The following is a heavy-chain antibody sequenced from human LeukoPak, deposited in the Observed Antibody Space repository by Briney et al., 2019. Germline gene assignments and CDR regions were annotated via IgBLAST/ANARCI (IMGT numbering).Heavy chain of an antibody. CDR1: GYIFTQHG. J-gene: IGHJ4*02. CDR3: VSELSQIVWGGLDY. D-gene: IGHD2-21*01. CDR2: IQNEASTE. Sequence: GGSPRLSCAACGYIFTQHGAHSVPKAPGKGGECVAVIQNEASTENFADSVKGRLTISRDNSKNTVFLQMNSLRVEDPAVYYCVSELSQIVWGGLDYGGQGTLVSVSP. V-gene: IGHV3-33*05.